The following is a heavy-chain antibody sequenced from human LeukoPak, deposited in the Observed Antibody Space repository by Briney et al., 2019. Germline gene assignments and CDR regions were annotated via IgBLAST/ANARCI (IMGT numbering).Heavy chain of an antibody. D-gene: IGHD2-2*01. J-gene: IGHJ3*02. CDR1: GGSISSDSEY. CDR3: ARGYQLQPDAFDI. V-gene: IGHV4-61*02. CDR2: IYSSGSF. Sequence: PSETLSLTCTVSGGSISSDSEYWSWIRQPAGKGLEWIGRIYSSGSFNYNPSLKSRVTISVDTSKNQFSLKLSSVTAADTAVYYCARGYQLQPDAFDIWGQGTMVTVSS.